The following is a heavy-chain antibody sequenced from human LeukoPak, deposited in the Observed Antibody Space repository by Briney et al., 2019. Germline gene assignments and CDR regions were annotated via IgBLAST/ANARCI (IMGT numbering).Heavy chain of an antibody. V-gene: IGHV1-2*02. J-gene: IGHJ6*03. CDR2: INPNSGGT. CDR3: ARDREDYYDSSGYYYRDYYYYMDV. Sequence: GASVKVSCKASGYTFTGYYMHWVRQAPGQGLEWMGWINPNSGGTNYAQKFQGRVTMTRDTSISTAYMELGRLRSDDTAVYYCARDREDYYDSSGYYYRDYYYYMDVWGKGTTVTVSS. CDR1: GYTFTGYY. D-gene: IGHD3-22*01.